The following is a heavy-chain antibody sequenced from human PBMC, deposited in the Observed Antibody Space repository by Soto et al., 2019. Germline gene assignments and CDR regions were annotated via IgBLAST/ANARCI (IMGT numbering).Heavy chain of an antibody. V-gene: IGHV3-30*18. CDR3: AKEVRYYYDSSGVDAFDI. Sequence: QVQLVESGGGVVQPGRSLRLSCAASGFTFDTYGMHWVRQAPGKGLEWVAVTSYGGSDEYYADSVKGRYTIYRDNSKNMVYLQMNSLSTEDTAVYYCAKEVRYYYDSSGVDAFDIWGQGTMVTVSS. CDR2: TSYGGSDE. J-gene: IGHJ3*02. CDR1: GFTFDTYG. D-gene: IGHD3-22*01.